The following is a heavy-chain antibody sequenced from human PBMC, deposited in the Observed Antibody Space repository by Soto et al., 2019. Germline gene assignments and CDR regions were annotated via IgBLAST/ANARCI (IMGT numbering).Heavy chain of an antibody. V-gene: IGHV3-33*01. D-gene: IGHD3-10*01. J-gene: IGHJ6*02. CDR3: ARDDEYSGNGMDF. Sequence: QVQLVESGGGVVQPGRSLRLSCAASGFTFSNYGMHWVRQAPGKGLEWVAVILNDGSNRYHADSVKDRFTISRDNSKNMLYLQMNSLRAEDTAVYYCARDDEYSGNGMDFWGQGTTVTVS. CDR2: ILNDGSNR. CDR1: GFTFSNYG.